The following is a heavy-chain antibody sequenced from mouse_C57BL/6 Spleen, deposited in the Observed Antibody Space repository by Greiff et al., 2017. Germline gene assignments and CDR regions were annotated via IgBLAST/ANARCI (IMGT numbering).Heavy chain of an antibody. CDR1: GFTFSDYY. CDR2: INYDGSST. V-gene: IGHV5-16*01. CDR3: ARVNDGYYHFGD. Sequence: EVMLVESEGGLVQPGSSMKLSCTASGFTFSDYYMAWVRQVPEKGLEWVANINYDGSSTYYLDSLKSRFIISRDNAKNILYLQMSSLKSEDTATYYCARVNDGYYHFGDWGQGTTLTVSS. D-gene: IGHD2-3*01. J-gene: IGHJ2*01.